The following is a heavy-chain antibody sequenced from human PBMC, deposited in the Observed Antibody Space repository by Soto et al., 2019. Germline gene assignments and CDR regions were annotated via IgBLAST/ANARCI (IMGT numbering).Heavy chain of an antibody. CDR2: INSDGSVS. CDR1: GFTFSNYW. V-gene: IGHV3-74*02. D-gene: IGHD2-15*01. Sequence: EVQLVESGGGLVQPGGSLRLSCAASGFTFSNYWMYWVRQAPGKGLEWVSRINSDGSVSSYADSVKGRLTISRDNVKNTLYLQMDSLRADDTAVYYCARGECVGGTCYSVAGSFYYYMDVWGKGTTVTVFS. CDR3: ARGECVGGTCYSVAGSFYYYMDV. J-gene: IGHJ6*03.